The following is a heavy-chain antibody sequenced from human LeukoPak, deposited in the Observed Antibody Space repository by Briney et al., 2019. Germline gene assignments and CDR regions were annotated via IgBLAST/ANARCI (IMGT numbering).Heavy chain of an antibody. D-gene: IGHD6-25*01. V-gene: IGHV3-15*07. CDR1: GNYW. CDR2: IKSKTDGGTI. CDR3: VSGIY. Sequence: GGSLRLSCAASGNYWMHWVRQVPGKGLVWVGRIKSKTDGGTIDYAEPVKGRFTISRDDSKNTLYLQMNSLKTEDTAVYYCVSGIYWGQGTLVTVSS. J-gene: IGHJ4*02.